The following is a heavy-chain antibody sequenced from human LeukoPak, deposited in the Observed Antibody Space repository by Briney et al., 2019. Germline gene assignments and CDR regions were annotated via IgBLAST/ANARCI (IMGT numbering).Heavy chain of an antibody. Sequence: PGGSLRLSCAASGFTFSNYAMTWVRQAPGKGLEWVSSISSYISYADSVKGRFIISRDNAKNSLYLQMNSLRAEDTAVYYCARARPIDYWGRGTLVTVSS. V-gene: IGHV3-21*01. CDR3: ARARPIDY. J-gene: IGHJ4*02. D-gene: IGHD3-22*01. CDR1: GFTFSNYA. CDR2: ISSYI.